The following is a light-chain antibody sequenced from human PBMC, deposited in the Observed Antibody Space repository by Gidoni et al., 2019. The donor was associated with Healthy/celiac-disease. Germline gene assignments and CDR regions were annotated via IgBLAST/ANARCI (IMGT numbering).Light chain of an antibody. J-gene: IGKJ4*01. V-gene: IGKV1-39*01. Sequence: DIQMTQSPSSLSASVGDRVTITCRESQSISSYLNWYQQKPGEAPKLLIYAASSLQSGVPSRISGSGSGTDFTLTISSLQPEDFATYYCQQSYSTPPTFGGGTKVEIK. CDR2: AAS. CDR3: QQSYSTPPT. CDR1: QSISSY.